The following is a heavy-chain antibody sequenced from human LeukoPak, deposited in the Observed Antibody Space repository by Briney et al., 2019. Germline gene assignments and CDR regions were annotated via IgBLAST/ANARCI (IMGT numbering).Heavy chain of an antibody. CDR3: ARDRDSSSWYDAFDI. D-gene: IGHD6-13*01. CDR2: IIPIFGTA. CDR1: GGTFSSYA. J-gene: IGHJ3*02. V-gene: IGHV1-69*01. Sequence: GASVKVSCKASGGTFSSYAISWVRQAPGQGLEWMGGIIPIFGTANYAQKFQGRVTITADESTSTAYMELSRLRSEDTAVYYCARDRDSSSWYDAFDIWGQGTMVTVSS.